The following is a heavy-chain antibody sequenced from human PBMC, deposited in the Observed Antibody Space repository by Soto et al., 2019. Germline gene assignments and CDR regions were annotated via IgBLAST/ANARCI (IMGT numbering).Heavy chain of an antibody. D-gene: IGHD3-22*01. CDR3: ARDVYYDGSGYRLSGIDY. CDR2: ISQNESDK. J-gene: IGHJ4*02. Sequence: QVQLVESGGAVVKPGRSLRLSCAVSGFTLRNYAMHWVRQAPGQGLEWVARISQNESDKPSPDSVKGRFTTSRDSYTNTLYLQMNSLRPEDTAVYYCARDVYYDGSGYRLSGIDYWGQGTLVVVSS. V-gene: IGHV3-30-3*01. CDR1: GFTLRNYA.